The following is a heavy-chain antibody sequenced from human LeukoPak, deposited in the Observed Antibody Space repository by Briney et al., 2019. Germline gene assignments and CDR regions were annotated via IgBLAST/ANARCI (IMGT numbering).Heavy chain of an antibody. CDR2: SIPMFGTS. CDR1: GGTFSDYA. V-gene: IGHV1-69*05. Sequence: ASVKVSCKVSGGTFSDYALSWVRRAPGQGLEWIGGSIPMFGTSNYAQKFQGRVTLTTDESTGTAYMELNSLTSADTAVYYCARGSLPTSMRWFDPWGQGTLVTVSS. D-gene: IGHD2/OR15-2a*01. J-gene: IGHJ5*02. CDR3: ARGSLPTSMRWFDP.